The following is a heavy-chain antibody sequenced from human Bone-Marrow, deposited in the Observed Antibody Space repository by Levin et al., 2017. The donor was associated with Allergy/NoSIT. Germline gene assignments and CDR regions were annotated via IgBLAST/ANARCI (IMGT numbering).Heavy chain of an antibody. CDR2: VSGSGYSS. J-gene: IGHJ6*02. V-gene: IGHV3-23*01. Sequence: GESLKISCAASGFTFGNYAMTWVRQAPGKGLEWVSLVSGSGYSSHDADSVKGRFTISRDNSKGTVYLQMNSLRAEDTAVYYCAKVGAVGGWFNYGMDVWGQGTTVTVSS. CDR1: GFTFGNYA. D-gene: IGHD2-15*01. CDR3: AKVGAVGGWFNYGMDV.